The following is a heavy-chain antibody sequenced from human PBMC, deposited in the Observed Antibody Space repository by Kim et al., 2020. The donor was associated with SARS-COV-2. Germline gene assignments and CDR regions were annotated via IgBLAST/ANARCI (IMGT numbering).Heavy chain of an antibody. V-gene: IGHV3-48*03. CDR1: GFTFSNSE. CDR2: ISSSGSPI. D-gene: IGHD1-26*01. CDR3: ARQWERGY. Sequence: GGSLRLSCAASGFTFSNSEMNWVRQAPGKGLEWVSYISSSGSPIYYADSVKGRFTISRDNAKNSLYLQMNSLRAEDTAVYYCARQWERGYWGQGTLVTVSS. J-gene: IGHJ4*02.